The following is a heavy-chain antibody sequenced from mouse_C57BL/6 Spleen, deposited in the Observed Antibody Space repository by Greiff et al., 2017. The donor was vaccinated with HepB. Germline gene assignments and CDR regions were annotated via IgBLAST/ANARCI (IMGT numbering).Heavy chain of an antibody. V-gene: IGHV3-1*01. Sequence: EVQLQQSGPGMVKPSQSLSLTCTVTGYSITSGYDWHWIRHFPGNKLEWMGYISYSGSTNYNPSLKSRISITHDTSKNHFFLKLNSVTTEDTATYYCARANYGSSYGYAMDYWGQGTSVTVSS. D-gene: IGHD1-1*01. CDR2: ISYSGST. CDR1: GYSITSGYD. J-gene: IGHJ4*01. CDR3: ARANYGSSYGYAMDY.